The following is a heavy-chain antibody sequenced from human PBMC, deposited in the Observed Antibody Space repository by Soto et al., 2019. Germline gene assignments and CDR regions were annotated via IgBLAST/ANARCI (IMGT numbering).Heavy chain of an antibody. J-gene: IGHJ4*02. CDR1: GYTFTSYD. CDR2: MNPNSGNT. V-gene: IGHV1-8*01. CDR3: ARGPLYSSGGAPGY. Sequence: QVQLVQSGAEVKKPGASVKVSCKASGYTFTSYDINWVRQATGQGLEWMGWMNPNSGNTGYAQKFQGRVTMTRNTSISTAYMELSSLRSGDTGGYYCARGPLYSSGGAPGYWGQGTLVTVSS. D-gene: IGHD6-19*01.